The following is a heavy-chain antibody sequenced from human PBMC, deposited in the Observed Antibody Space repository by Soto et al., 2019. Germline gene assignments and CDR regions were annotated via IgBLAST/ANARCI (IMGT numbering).Heavy chain of an antibody. J-gene: IGHJ4*02. Sequence: QVQLVQSRAEVKKPGASVKVSCKASGYTFTSYYMHWVRQAPAQGLERMGIIKPSGGSTSYAQKFKGRGTMTRDAYTSPGYVQVSSLRSEDTAVYYCAGAAFLAEAGHPVLYFYYWGQGTLVTVSS. V-gene: IGHV1-46*01. CDR2: IKPSGGST. CDR3: AGAAFLAEAGHPVLYFYY. CDR1: GYTFTSYY. D-gene: IGHD6-13*01.